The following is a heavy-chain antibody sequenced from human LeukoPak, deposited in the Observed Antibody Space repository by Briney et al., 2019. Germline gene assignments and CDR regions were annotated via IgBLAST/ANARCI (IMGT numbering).Heavy chain of an antibody. Sequence: GGSLRLSCAASGFTFSSYSMNWVRQAPGKGLEWVSSISSSSSHIYYADSVKGRFTISRDNAKNSLYLQMNSLRAEDTALYYCAKGGILTGHEDYFDYWGQGTLVTVSS. CDR3: AKGGILTGHEDYFDY. J-gene: IGHJ4*02. D-gene: IGHD3-9*01. V-gene: IGHV3-21*04. CDR1: GFTFSSYS. CDR2: ISSSSSHI.